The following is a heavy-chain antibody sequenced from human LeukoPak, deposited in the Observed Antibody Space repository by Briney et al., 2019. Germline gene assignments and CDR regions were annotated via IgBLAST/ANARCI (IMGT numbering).Heavy chain of an antibody. CDR2: IRYDGSNK. D-gene: IGHD3-3*01. J-gene: IGHJ4*02. CDR3: AKGLDFWSGYFDY. V-gene: IGHV3-30*02. Sequence: PGGSLRLSCAASGFTFSSYGMHWVRRAPGKGLEWVAFIRYDGSNKYYADSVKGRFTISRDNSKNTLYLQMNSLRAEDTAVYYCAKGLDFWSGYFDYWGQGTLVTVSS. CDR1: GFTFSSYG.